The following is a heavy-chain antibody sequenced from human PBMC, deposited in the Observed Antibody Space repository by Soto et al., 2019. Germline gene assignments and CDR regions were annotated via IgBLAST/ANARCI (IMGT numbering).Heavy chain of an antibody. CDR1: GGSISSSSYY. CDR2: IYYSGST. V-gene: IGHV4-39*01. D-gene: IGHD3-10*01. J-gene: IGHJ6*02. CDR3: AADLKGYYYGSGSYQPYYYYGMDV. Sequence: KTSETLSLTCTVSGGSISSSSYYWGWIRQPPGKGLEWIGSIYYSGSTYYNPPLKSRVTISVDTSKNQFSLKLSSVTAADTAVYYCAADLKGYYYGSGSYQPYYYYGMDVWGQGTTVTVSS.